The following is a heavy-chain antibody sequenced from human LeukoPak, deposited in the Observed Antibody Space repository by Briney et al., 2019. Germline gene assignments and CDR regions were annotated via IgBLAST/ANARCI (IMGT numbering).Heavy chain of an antibody. CDR2: INSDGSWT. V-gene: IGHV3-74*01. CDR1: GNYW. J-gene: IGHJ4*02. D-gene: IGHD2/OR15-2a*01. CDR3: VSFYETY. Sequence: GGSLRLSCAASGNYWMHWVRQVPGKGLVWVSHINSDGSWTSYADSVKGRFTISKDNAKNTVYLQMNSLRAEDTTVYYCVSFYETYWGRGTLVTVSS.